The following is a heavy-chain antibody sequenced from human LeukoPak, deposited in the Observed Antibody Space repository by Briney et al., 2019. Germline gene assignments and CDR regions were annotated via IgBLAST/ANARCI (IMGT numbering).Heavy chain of an antibody. D-gene: IGHD3-10*01. CDR3: ARHARNYYGSGSYYKLRWFDP. V-gene: IGHV4-39*01. CDR2: IYYSGST. J-gene: IGHJ5*02. CDR1: GGSISSSSYY. Sequence: SETLSLTCTVSGGSISSSSYYWGWIRQPPGKGLEWIGSIYYSGSTYYNPSLKSRVTISVGTSKNQFSLKLSSVTAADTAVYYCARHARNYYGSGSYYKLRWFDPWGQGTLVTVSS.